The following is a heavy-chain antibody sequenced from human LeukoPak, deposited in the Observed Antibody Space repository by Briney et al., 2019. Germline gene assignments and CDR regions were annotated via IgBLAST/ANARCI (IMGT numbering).Heavy chain of an antibody. CDR3: ARFLVLRDILTGYFPYYFDH. J-gene: IGHJ4*02. CDR2: IYPVDSDT. D-gene: IGHD3-9*01. Sequence: GESLKISCKGSGCSFTSYGIGWVRQMPGKGLEWMGIIYPVDSDTRYSPSFQGQVTISADKSISTAYLQWSSLKASATDMYYCARFLVLRDILTGYFPYYFDHWGQGTLVTVSS. CDR1: GCSFTSYG. V-gene: IGHV5-51*01.